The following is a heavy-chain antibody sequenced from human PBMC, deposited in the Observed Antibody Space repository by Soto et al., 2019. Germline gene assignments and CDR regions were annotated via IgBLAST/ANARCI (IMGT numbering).Heavy chain of an antibody. CDR2: IPYDGSKK. J-gene: IGHJ4*02. V-gene: IGHV3-30*18. D-gene: IGHD6-19*01. CDR1: GFTFSSYG. Sequence: QVQLVESGGGVVQPGRSLRLSCAASGFTFSSYGMHWVRQAPGKGLEWVAVIPYDGSKKYYADSVKGRFTISRDNSKNTLYLQMNSLRAEDTAVYYCAKDREMGYSSGWYHFDYWGQGTLVTVSS. CDR3: AKDREMGYSSGWYHFDY.